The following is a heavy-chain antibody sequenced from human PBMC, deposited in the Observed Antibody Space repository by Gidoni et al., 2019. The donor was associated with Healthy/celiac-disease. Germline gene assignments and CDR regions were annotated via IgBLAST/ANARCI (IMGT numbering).Heavy chain of an antibody. V-gene: IGHV3-30*18. CDR2: ISYDGSNK. Sequence: QVQLVESGGGVVQPGRSLRLPCAASGFTFSSYGMHWVRQAPGKGLAGVAVISYDGSNKSYPDSVKGRFTISRDNSKNTLYLQMNSRRAEDTAVYYCAKDGSPGGDYLFLPYYYYGRDVWGQGTTVTVSS. J-gene: IGHJ6*02. CDR1: GFTFSSYG. CDR3: AKDGSPGGDYLFLPYYYYGRDV. D-gene: IGHD4-17*01.